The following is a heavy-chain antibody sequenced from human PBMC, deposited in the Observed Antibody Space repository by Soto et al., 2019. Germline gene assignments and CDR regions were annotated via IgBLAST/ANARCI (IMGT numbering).Heavy chain of an antibody. V-gene: IGHV4-30-2*01. CDR1: GASISTPGYT. CDR2: IYPSGAS. CDR3: ARATFGAVLHLDV. J-gene: IGHJ6*02. Sequence: QVRLQESGSGLVKPSQTLSLTCAVSGASISTPGYTWSWIRQPPGKGLEWIGYIYPSGASTYNPSIRSRVTISLDASRNRFSLSVGSVTAADKAVYYCARATFGAVLHLDVCGQGPTVTVSS. D-gene: IGHD3-3*01.